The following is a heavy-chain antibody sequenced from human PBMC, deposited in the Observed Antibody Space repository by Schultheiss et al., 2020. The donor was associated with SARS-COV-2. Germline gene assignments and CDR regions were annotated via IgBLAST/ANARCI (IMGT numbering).Heavy chain of an antibody. D-gene: IGHD6-19*01. J-gene: IGHJ4*02. V-gene: IGHV3-23*01. CDR3: ARVQGHSSGWYYFDY. CDR2: ISGSGGST. CDR1: GFTFSIYA. Sequence: GGSLRLSCAASGFTFSIYAMSWVRQAPGKGLEWVSAISGSGGSTYYADSVKGRFTISRDNSKNTLYLQMNSLRAEDTAVYYCARVQGHSSGWYYFDYWGQGTLVTVSS.